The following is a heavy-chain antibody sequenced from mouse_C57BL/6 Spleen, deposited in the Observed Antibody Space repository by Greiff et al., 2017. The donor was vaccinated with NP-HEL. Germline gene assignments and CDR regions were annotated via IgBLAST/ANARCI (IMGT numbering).Heavy chain of an antibody. J-gene: IGHJ4*01. CDR3: ARRGDGSSPYYYAMDY. CDR1: GYTFTSYW. D-gene: IGHD1-1*01. V-gene: IGHV1-55*01. CDR2: IYPGSGST. Sequence: QVQLQQPGAELVKPGASVKMSCKASGYTFTSYWITWVKQRPGQGLEWIGDIYPGSGSTNYNEKFKSKATLTVDTSSSTAYMQLSSLTSEDSAVYYCARRGDGSSPYYYAMDYWGQGTSVTVSS.